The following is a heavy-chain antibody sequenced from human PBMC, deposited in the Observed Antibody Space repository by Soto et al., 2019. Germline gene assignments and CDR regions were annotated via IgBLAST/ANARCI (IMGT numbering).Heavy chain of an antibody. V-gene: IGHV4-34*01. D-gene: IGHD2-15*01. CDR1: DGSFSGYY. CDR3: ARGRPSCSGGSCVVGDFDY. Sequence: QVQLKQWGAGLLKPSETLSLTCAVYDGSFSGYYWSWIRQPPGKGLEWIGEINHSGSTNYNPSLKSLVTISVDTSKNQFSLNLSSVTAADTAVYYCARGRPSCSGGSCVVGDFDYWGQGILVTVSS. CDR2: INHSGST. J-gene: IGHJ4*02.